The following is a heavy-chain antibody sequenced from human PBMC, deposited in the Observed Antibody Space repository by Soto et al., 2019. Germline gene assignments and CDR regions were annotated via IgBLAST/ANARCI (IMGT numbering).Heavy chain of an antibody. Sequence: PGESLKISFKGSGYSFTSYWISWVRQMPGKGLEWMGRIDPSDSYTNYSPSFQGHVTISAGKSISTAYLQWSSLKASDTAMYYCARHPQTRYCTNGVCYSAHFDYWGQGTLVTVSS. CDR1: GYSFTSYW. CDR3: ARHPQTRYCTNGVCYSAHFDY. V-gene: IGHV5-10-1*01. J-gene: IGHJ4*02. CDR2: IDPSDSYT. D-gene: IGHD2-8*01.